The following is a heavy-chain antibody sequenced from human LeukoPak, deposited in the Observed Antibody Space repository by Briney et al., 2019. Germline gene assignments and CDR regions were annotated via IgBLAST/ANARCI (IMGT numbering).Heavy chain of an antibody. V-gene: IGHV4-34*01. D-gene: IGHD3-9*01. CDR3: ARRVLRYFDWLLLRGAFDV. Sequence: SETLSLTCAVYGGSFSGYYWSWIRQPPGKGLEWIGEINHSGSTNYNPSLKSRVTISVDTSKNQFSLKLSSVTAADTAVYYCARRVLRYFDWLLLRGAFDVWGQGTMVTVSS. J-gene: IGHJ3*01. CDR1: GGSFSGYY. CDR2: INHSGST.